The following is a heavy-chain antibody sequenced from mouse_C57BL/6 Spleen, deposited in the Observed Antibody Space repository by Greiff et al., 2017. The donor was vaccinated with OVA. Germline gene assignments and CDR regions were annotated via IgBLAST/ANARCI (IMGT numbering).Heavy chain of an antibody. Sequence: QVQLQQSGPELVKPGASVKISCKASGYTFTDYYINWVKQRPGPGLEWIGWIYPGSGNTKYNEKFKGKATLTVDTSSSTAYMQLSSLTSEDSAVYFCARRRWGEGWYFDVWGTGTTVTVSS. J-gene: IGHJ1*03. CDR1: GYTFTDYY. D-gene: IGHD1-1*02. V-gene: IGHV1-84*01. CDR2: IYPGSGNT. CDR3: ARRRWGEGWYFDV.